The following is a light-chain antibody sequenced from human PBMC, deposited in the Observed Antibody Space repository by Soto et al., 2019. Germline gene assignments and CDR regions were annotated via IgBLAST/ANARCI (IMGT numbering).Light chain of an antibody. CDR2: GAS. CDR1: QYVSVRF. V-gene: IGKV3-20*01. Sequence: EIVLTQSPGTLSLSPGESATLSCRASQYVSVRFLAWYQQKPGQAPRLLIYGASDRATGIPDRFTGSGSGTDFTLTINRLEPEDFATYYCLQHNSYPWTFGQGTKVEIK. CDR3: LQHNSYPWT. J-gene: IGKJ1*01.